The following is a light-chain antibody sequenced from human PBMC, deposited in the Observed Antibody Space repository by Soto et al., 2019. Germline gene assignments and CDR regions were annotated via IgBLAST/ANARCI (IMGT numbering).Light chain of an antibody. CDR1: SSDVGVYDY. J-gene: IGLJ3*02. CDR3: ASYTSSRTWV. Sequence: QSALTQPASVSGSPGQSITVSCTGTSSDVGVYDYVSWYQQHPGKAPKLIIYEVSDRPSGVSNRFSGSKSGNTASLTISGLQAEDEADYYCASYTSSRTWVFGGGTKLTVL. V-gene: IGLV2-14*01. CDR2: EVS.